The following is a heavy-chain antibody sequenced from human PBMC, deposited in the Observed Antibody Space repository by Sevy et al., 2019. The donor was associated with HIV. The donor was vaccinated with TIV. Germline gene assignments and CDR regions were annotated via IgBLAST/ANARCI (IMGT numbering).Heavy chain of an antibody. D-gene: IGHD6-13*01. CDR3: ARSQSSSWHYFDY. J-gene: IGHJ4*02. V-gene: IGHV3-30*04. CDR1: GFIFSDYT. CDR2: ISYDGSFT. Sequence: GGSRRLSCAASGFIFSDYTLHWVRQAPGTGLEWVAVISYDGSFTYYADSVEGRFTISRDNSKNTLFLQMNSLRHEDTAVYYCARSQSSSWHYFDYWGQGTLVTVSS.